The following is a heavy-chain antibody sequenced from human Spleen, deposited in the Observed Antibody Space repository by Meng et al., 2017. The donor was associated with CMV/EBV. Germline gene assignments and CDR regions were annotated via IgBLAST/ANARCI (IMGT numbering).Heavy chain of an antibody. V-gene: IGHV4-39*07. D-gene: IGHD4-23*01. CDR2: IYYRGST. J-gene: IGHJ4*02. CDR1: DASISSSSYY. Sequence: SETLSLTCTVSDASISSSSYYWAWIRQPPGKGLEWVGSIYYRGSTYYNPSLKSRVTISVDTSKNQFSLKLSSVTAADTAVYYCARDNSHYGGNLDYWGQGTLVTVSS. CDR3: ARDNSHYGGNLDY.